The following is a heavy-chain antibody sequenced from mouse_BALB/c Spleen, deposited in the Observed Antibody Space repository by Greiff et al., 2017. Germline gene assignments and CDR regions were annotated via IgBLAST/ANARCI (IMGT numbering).Heavy chain of an antibody. CDR1: GDSFTSGY. CDR2: ISYSGST. J-gene: IGHJ4*01. V-gene: IGHV3-8*02. Sequence: VQLKESGPSLVKPSQSLSLTCSVTGDSFTSGYLNWVRQFPGNKLEYMGYISYSGSTYYKPSLISRISTTRETSKNQYYLQLNSVTTEDTATYYCATYGSYGNAMDYWGQGTSVTVSS. CDR3: ATYGSYGNAMDY. D-gene: IGHD1-1*02.